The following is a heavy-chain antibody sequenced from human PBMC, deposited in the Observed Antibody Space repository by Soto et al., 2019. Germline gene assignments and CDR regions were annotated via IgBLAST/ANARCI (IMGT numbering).Heavy chain of an antibody. V-gene: IGHV5-10-1*01. CDR1: GYSFTSYW. Sequence: PGESLKISCQGPGYSFTSYWISWVRQMPGKGLEWMGRIDPSDSYTNYSPSFQGHVTIPADKPISTAYLQWSSLKASDTAMYYCAFQGVAAAGTVNYYGMDVWGQGTTVTVYS. J-gene: IGHJ6*02. D-gene: IGHD6-13*01. CDR2: IDPSDSYT. CDR3: AFQGVAAAGTVNYYGMDV.